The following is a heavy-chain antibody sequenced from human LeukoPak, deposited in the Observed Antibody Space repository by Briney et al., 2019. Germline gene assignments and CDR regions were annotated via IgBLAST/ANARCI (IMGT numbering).Heavy chain of an antibody. CDR3: ARRHYALDQQWLERNFDY. V-gene: IGHV4-39*07. CDR1: GGSISSSSYY. J-gene: IGHJ4*02. Sequence: SETLSLTCTVSGGSISSSSYYWGWIRQPPGKGLEWIGEINHSGSTNYNPSLKSRVTISVDTSKNQFSLKLSSVTAADTAVYYCARRHYALDQQWLERNFDYWGQGTLVTVSS. D-gene: IGHD6-19*01. CDR2: INHSGST.